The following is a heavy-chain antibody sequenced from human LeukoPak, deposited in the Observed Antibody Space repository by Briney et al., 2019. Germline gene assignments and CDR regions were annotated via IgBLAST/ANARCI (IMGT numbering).Heavy chain of an antibody. CDR3: ARMVVTANDAFDI. CDR2: IKQDGSEK. CDR1: GFTFSDSY. V-gene: IGHV3-7*01. D-gene: IGHD2-21*02. J-gene: IGHJ3*02. Sequence: PGGSLRLSCAASGFTFSDSYMSWVRQAPGKGLEWVANIKQDGSEKYYVDSVKGRFTISRDNAKNSLYLQMNSLRAEDTAVYYCARMVVTANDAFDIWGQGTMVTVSS.